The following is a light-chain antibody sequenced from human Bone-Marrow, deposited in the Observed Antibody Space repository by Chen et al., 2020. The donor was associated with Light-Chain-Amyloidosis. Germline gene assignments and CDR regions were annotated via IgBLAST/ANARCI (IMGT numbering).Light chain of an antibody. J-gene: IGLJ3*02. CDR3: QVWNNPTDHWV. Sequence: SYVLTQTPSVSVAPGQTARITCGGSNIGTQSVHWYQQKPGQAPVLVVYEDSDRPSGIPDRFSGSNFGKTATLPISRVEVGDEADYYCQVWNNPTDHWVFGGGTKLTVL. V-gene: IGLV3-21*02. CDR1: NIGTQS. CDR2: EDS.